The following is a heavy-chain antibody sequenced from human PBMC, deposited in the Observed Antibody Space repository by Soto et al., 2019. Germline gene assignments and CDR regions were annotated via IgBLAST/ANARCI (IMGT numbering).Heavy chain of an antibody. J-gene: IGHJ4*02. CDR1: GFTFSTYW. CDR3: AKDSIVLRYFDWLLQDYFDY. D-gene: IGHD3-9*01. CDR2: ISGSGGST. Sequence: PGGSLRLSCAASGFTFSTYWMSWVRQAPGKGLEWVSAISGSGGSTYYADSVKGRFTISRDNSKNTLYLQMNSLRAEDTAVYYCAKDSIVLRYFDWLLQDYFDYWGQGTLVTVSS. V-gene: IGHV3-23*01.